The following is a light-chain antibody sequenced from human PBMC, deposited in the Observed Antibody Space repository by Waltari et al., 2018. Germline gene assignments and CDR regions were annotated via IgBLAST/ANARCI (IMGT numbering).Light chain of an antibody. CDR2: DAS. Sequence: EIVLTQSPATLSLFPGERATLSCRASQSVNNYLAWYQQKPGQPPRHLIYDASNRATGIPARFSGSGSGTDFTLTISSLEPEDFAVYFCQQHNSWPPIFTFGPGTKVDIK. V-gene: IGKV3-11*01. CDR1: QSVNNY. J-gene: IGKJ3*01. CDR3: QQHNSWPPIFT.